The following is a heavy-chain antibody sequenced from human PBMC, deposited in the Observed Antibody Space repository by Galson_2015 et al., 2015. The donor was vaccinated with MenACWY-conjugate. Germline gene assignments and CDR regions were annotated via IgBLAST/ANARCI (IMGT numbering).Heavy chain of an antibody. CDR2: ISSSSSLR. CDR1: GFTFRSYS. J-gene: IGHJ6*02. CDR3: ARRLDGMDV. Sequence: SLRLSCAVSGFTFRSYSFNWVRQTPGKGLKWISYISSSSSLRYYADSVRGRFTISRDDAKNSLNLQMNSLRVEDTGIYYCARRLDGMDVWGQGTSVTVS. V-gene: IGHV3-48*04. D-gene: IGHD6-19*01.